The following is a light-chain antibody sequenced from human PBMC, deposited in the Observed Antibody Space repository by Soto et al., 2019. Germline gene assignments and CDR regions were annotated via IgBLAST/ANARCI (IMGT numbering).Light chain of an antibody. V-gene: IGLV2-14*01. CDR1: SSDVGGYSS. CDR2: DVS. Sequence: QSALIQPASVSGSPGQSITISCTGTSSDVGGYSSVSWYQQHPGKAPKLVIYDVSNRPSGVSNRFSGSKSGNTASLTISGLQAEDGADYYCCSWTSSSTYVFGTGTKLTVL. J-gene: IGLJ1*01. CDR3: CSWTSSSTYV.